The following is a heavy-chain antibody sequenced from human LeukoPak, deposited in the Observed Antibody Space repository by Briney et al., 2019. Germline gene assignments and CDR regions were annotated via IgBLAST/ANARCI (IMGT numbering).Heavy chain of an antibody. Sequence: RPGGSLRLSCAASGFTVSSNYMSWVRQAPGKGLEWVSVIYSGGSTYYADSVKGRFTISRDNSKNTLYLQMNSLRAEDTAVYYCARERWELLFPYGMDVWGQGTTVTVSS. V-gene: IGHV3-53*01. CDR1: GFTVSSNY. CDR2: IYSGGST. J-gene: IGHJ6*02. CDR3: ARERWELLFPYGMDV. D-gene: IGHD1-26*01.